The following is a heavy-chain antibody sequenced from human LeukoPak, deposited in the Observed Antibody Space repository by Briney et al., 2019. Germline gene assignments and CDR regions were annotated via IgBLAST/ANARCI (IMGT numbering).Heavy chain of an antibody. Sequence: SETLSLTCAVYGGSFSGYYWSWIRQPPGQGLEWIGEINHSGSTNYNPSLKSRVTISVDTSKNQFSLKLSSVTAADTAVYYCARGQEAAAGTDYWGQGTPVTVSS. J-gene: IGHJ4*02. CDR3: ARGQEAAAGTDY. CDR2: INHSGST. CDR1: GGSFSGYY. D-gene: IGHD6-13*01. V-gene: IGHV4-34*01.